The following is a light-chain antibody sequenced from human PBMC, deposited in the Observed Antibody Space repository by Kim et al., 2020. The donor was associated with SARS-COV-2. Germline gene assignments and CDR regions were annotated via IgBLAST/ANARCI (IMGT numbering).Light chain of an antibody. CDR3: QQLNSYPLI. J-gene: IGKJ4*01. CDR1: QGINNY. CDR2: AAS. Sequence: ASVGDRVTITCRASQGINNYLAWYQQKSGKAPKLLIYAASILESGVPSRFSGSGSGTDFTLTISSLQPEDFATYYCQQLNSYPLIFGGGTKVDIK. V-gene: IGKV1-9*01.